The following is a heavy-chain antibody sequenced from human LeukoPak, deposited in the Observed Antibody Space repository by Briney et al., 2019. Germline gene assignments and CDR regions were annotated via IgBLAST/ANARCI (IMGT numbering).Heavy chain of an antibody. CDR3: AKGGIGDYYYDSSGYYAFDY. Sequence: GGSLRLSCAASGFTFDDYAVQWVRQAPGKGLEWVSGISWNSGSIGYADSVKGRFAISRDNAKNSLYLQMNSLRAEDTALYYCAKGGIGDYYYDSSGYYAFDYWGQGTLVTVSS. V-gene: IGHV3-9*01. D-gene: IGHD3-22*01. CDR1: GFTFDDYA. J-gene: IGHJ4*02. CDR2: ISWNSGSI.